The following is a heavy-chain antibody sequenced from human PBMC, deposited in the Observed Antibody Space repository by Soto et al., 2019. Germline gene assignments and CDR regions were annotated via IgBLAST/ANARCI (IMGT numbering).Heavy chain of an antibody. D-gene: IGHD6-6*01. CDR1: GFTFSSYS. CDR3: GGYSSSGAFDI. Sequence: GGSLRLSCAASGFTFSSYSMNWVRQAPGKGLEWVSAISGSGGSTYYADSVKGRFTISRDNSKNTLYLQMNSLRAEDTAVYYCGGYSSSGAFDIWGQGTMVTVSS. V-gene: IGHV3-23*01. J-gene: IGHJ3*02. CDR2: ISGSGGST.